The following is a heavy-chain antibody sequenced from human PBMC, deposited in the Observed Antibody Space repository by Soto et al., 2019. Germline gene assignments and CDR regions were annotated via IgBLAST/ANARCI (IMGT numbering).Heavy chain of an antibody. D-gene: IGHD2-2*02. Sequence: EVQLVESGGGLVQPGRSLRLSCAASGFTFDDYAMHWVRQAPGKGLEWVSGISWNSGSIGYADSVKGRFIISRDNAKNSLYLQMNSLRAEDTALYYCAKDLYTGGYYYYGMDVWGQGTTVTVSS. J-gene: IGHJ6*02. V-gene: IGHV3-9*01. CDR3: AKDLYTGGYYYYGMDV. CDR1: GFTFDDYA. CDR2: ISWNSGSI.